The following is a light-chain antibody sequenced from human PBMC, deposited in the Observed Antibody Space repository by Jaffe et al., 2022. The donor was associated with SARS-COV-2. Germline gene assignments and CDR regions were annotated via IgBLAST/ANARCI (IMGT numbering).Light chain of an antibody. Sequence: EIVLTQSPATLSLSPGERATLSCRASQSVSSYLAWYQQKPGQPPRLLIYGASSRVTGIPPRFSGSGSGTEFTLTISSLEPDDFAIYYCQQSSNWPRTFGQGTKVEIK. CDR1: QSVSSY. V-gene: IGKV3-11*01. J-gene: IGKJ1*01. CDR3: QQSSNWPRT. CDR2: GAS.